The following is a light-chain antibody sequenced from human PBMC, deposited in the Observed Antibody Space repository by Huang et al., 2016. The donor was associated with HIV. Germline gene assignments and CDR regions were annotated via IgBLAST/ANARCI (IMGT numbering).Light chain of an antibody. Sequence: IRMTQSPSSLSSSTGDRVTITCRASQNVGTSLAWYQQRPGRAPVLLIYDASTLQRGVPSRFSGSGSRTVFTLTIGCLQVEDAATYYCQHSDGLSPLTFGGGT. V-gene: IGKV1-8*01. CDR1: QNVGTS. CDR3: QHSDGLSPLT. J-gene: IGKJ4*01. CDR2: DAS.